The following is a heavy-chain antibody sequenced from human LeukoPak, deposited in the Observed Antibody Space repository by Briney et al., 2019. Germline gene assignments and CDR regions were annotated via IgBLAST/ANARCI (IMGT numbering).Heavy chain of an antibody. CDR3: ARGNAN. J-gene: IGHJ4*02. CDR1: GGSINSYY. V-gene: IGHV4-59*01. Sequence: SETLSLTCTVSGGSINSYYWSWIRQPPGKGLEWIGYISYSGSTNYNPSLKSRVTTSLDTSKNQSFLKLSSVTTADTALYYCARGNANWGQGTLVTVSS. CDR2: ISYSGST.